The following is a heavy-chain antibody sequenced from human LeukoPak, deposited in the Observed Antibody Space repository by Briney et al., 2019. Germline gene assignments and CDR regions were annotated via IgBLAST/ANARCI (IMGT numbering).Heavy chain of an antibody. D-gene: IGHD3-3*01. V-gene: IGHV4-61*02. Sequence: KPSQTLSLTCTVSGGSISSGSYYWSWIRQPAGKGLEWIGRIYTSGSTNYNPSLKSRVTISVDTSKNQFSLKLSSVTAADTAVYYCARDKGILGVGYYFDYWGQGTLVTVS. J-gene: IGHJ4*02. CDR2: IYTSGST. CDR1: GGSISSGSYY. CDR3: ARDKGILGVGYYFDY.